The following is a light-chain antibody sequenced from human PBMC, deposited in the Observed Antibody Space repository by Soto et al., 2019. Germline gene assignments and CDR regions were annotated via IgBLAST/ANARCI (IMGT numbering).Light chain of an antibody. V-gene: IGLV2-14*01. CDR1: GSDIGYYPY. Sequence: QSVLTQPASGSGSPGQSVTISCTGTGSDIGYYPYVAWYQQKPGRAPKLLIYEVTNRPSGVSFRFSGSKSGNMASLSISGLQAEDEGDYYCSSYSSENFGLVFGGGTKLTVL. CDR3: SSYSSENFGLV. CDR2: EVT. J-gene: IGLJ2*01.